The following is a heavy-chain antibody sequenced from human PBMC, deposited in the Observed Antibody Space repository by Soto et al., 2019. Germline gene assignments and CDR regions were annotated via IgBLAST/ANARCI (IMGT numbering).Heavy chain of an antibody. J-gene: IGHJ4*02. CDR2: ISSSSYI. Sequence: PGGSLRLSCEASGFTFSNYTMNWVRQAPGKGLEWVSSISSSSYIYYADSVKGRFTISRDNAKNTMYLQMNSLRAEDTAMYYCGRRDWGGVNTGIGHSWGQGTLVTVSS. CDR3: GRRDWGGVNTGIGHS. CDR1: GFTFSNYT. D-gene: IGHD3-16*01. V-gene: IGHV3-21*04.